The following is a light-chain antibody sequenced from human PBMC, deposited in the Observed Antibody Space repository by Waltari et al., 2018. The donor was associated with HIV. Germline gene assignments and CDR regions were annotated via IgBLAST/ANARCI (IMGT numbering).Light chain of an antibody. Sequence: QSVLTQPLHASGAPGQRVSISCSGGHSNNGRYSLICDQQLPGTAPKLLIYSNTQRPSGVPDRFSGSKSGTSASLAIGGLQSEDEADYYCAAWDDSLSGSVVFGGGTKLTIL. CDR2: SNT. CDR1: HSNNGRYS. CDR3: AAWDDSLSGSVV. V-gene: IGLV1-44*01. J-gene: IGLJ2*01.